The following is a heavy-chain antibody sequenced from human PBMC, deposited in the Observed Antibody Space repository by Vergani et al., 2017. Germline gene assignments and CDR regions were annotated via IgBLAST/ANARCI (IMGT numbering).Heavy chain of an antibody. D-gene: IGHD5-18*01. CDR3: ARWDGYSYGSYYYGMDV. J-gene: IGHJ6*02. Sequence: QVQLVQSGAAVKKPGSSVKVSCKASGGTFSSYAISWVRQAPGQGLEWMGGIIPIFGTANYAQKFQGRVTITADESTSTAYMELSSLRSEDTAVYYCARWDGYSYGSYYYGMDVWGQGTTVTVSS. V-gene: IGHV1-69*01. CDR2: IIPIFGTA. CDR1: GGTFSSYA.